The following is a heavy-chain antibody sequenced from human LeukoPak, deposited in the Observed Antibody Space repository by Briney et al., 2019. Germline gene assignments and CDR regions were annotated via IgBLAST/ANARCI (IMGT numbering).Heavy chain of an antibody. CDR1: GFTFNYYS. D-gene: IGHD1-26*01. CDR3: AKDLGVGAGDY. CDR2: ISYDGSNK. Sequence: PGRSLRLSCAASGFTFNYYSMHWVRQAPGKGLEWVAVISYDGSNKYYADSVKGRFTISRDNSKNTLYLQMNSLRAEDTAVYYCAKDLGVGAGDYWGQGTLVTVSS. J-gene: IGHJ4*02. V-gene: IGHV3-30*04.